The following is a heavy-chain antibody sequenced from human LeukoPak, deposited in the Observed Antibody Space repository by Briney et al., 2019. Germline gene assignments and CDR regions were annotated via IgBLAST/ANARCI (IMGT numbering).Heavy chain of an antibody. J-gene: IGHJ1*01. CDR2: ISAYNGNT. CDR3: ASRAGPYSSGPGDLQH. V-gene: IGHV1-18*01. CDR1: GYTFTSYG. Sequence: ASVKVSCKSSGYTFTSYGIIWVRQAPGQGLEWMGWISAYNGNTNYAQKLQGRVTMTTDTSTSTAYMELRSLRSDDTAVYYCASRAGPYSSGPGDLQHWGQGTLVTVSS. D-gene: IGHD6-19*01.